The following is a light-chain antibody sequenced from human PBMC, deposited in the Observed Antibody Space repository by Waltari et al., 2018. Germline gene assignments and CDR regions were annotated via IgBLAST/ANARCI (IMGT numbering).Light chain of an antibody. V-gene: IGLV2-14*01. CDR3: SSFTTDTSHYV. J-gene: IGLJ1*01. Sequence: QSVLTQPASVSGSPGQSITISCTGLSSDVGTYNPAPWYQPHPGKAPNLMIFELTHRPSGVSDRFSGSGSGNTASLTISGLQADDEADYYCSSFTTDTSHYVFGSGTKVTVL. CDR1: SSDVGTYNP. CDR2: ELT.